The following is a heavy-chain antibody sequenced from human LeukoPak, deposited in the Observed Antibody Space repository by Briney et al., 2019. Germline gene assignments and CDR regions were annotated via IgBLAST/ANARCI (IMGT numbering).Heavy chain of an antibody. CDR1: GYRFTKSW. CDR3: ASALRSSSAYYYPDY. D-gene: IGHD3-22*01. CDR2: IYPDDSRT. V-gene: IGHV5-51*01. J-gene: IGHJ4*02. Sequence: GESLKISCKGSGYRFTKSWIGWVRQMPGKGLEWLGIIYPDDSRTRYSPSFQGQVTMSADKSISTAYLQWSSLKASDTAMYYCASALRSSSAYYYPDYWGQGTQVTVSS.